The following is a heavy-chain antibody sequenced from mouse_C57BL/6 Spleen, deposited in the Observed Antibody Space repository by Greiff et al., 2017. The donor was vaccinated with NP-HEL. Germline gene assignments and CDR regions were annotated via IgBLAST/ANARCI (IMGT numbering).Heavy chain of an antibody. D-gene: IGHD2-3*01. Sequence: EVQLVESGGGLVQPGGSLSLSCAASGFTFTDYYMSWVRQPPGKALEWLGFIRNKANGYTTEYNASVKSQLTISRDNSQNILYLQMNALRSEDSATYNCARQLDGYYGYFDVWGTGTTVTVSS. CDR3: ARQLDGYYGYFDV. CDR1: GFTFTDYY. V-gene: IGHV7-3*01. CDR2: IRNKANGYTT. J-gene: IGHJ1*03.